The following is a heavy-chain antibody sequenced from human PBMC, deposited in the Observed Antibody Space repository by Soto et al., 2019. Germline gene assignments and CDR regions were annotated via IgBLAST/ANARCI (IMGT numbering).Heavy chain of an antibody. J-gene: IGHJ4*02. CDR1: GGSINSGGYY. Sequence: PSETLSLTCTVSGGSINSGGYYWSWIRQHPGKGLGRIGYIYYSASTFYNPSLKSRITISSDASKNQFSLNLNSVTAADTAVYFCARTAWHCFGCWRQGTLSTVST. V-gene: IGHV4-31*03. CDR2: IYYSAST. D-gene: IGHD2-21*01. CDR3: ARTAWHCFGC.